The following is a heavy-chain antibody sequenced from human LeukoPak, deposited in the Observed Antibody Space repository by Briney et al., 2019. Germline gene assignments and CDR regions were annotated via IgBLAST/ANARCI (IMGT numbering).Heavy chain of an antibody. Sequence: GGSLRLSCVASGFTFSSYGMHWVRQVPGKGLEWVAVIWYDGNNKYYADSVKGRFTISRDNSKNTLYLQMNSLRAEDTAVYYCAKGGYSSSWYLALTFDYWGQGTLVTVSS. CDR3: AKGGYSSSWYLALTFDY. CDR2: IWYDGNNK. J-gene: IGHJ4*02. V-gene: IGHV3-33*06. CDR1: GFTFSSYG. D-gene: IGHD6-13*01.